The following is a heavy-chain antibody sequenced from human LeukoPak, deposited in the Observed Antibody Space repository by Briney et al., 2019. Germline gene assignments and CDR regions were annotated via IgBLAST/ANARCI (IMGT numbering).Heavy chain of an antibody. V-gene: IGHV3-20*04. J-gene: IGHJ4*02. D-gene: IGHD3-22*01. CDR1: GFTFGDYG. CDR3: ARPLDGSSGYWDY. Sequence: PGGSLRLSCTASGFTFGDYGMSWARQAPGKGLEWVSGINWNGGSTGYADSVKGRFTISRDNAKNSLYLQMNSLRAEDTALYYCARPLDGSSGYWDYWGQGTLVTVSS. CDR2: INWNGGST.